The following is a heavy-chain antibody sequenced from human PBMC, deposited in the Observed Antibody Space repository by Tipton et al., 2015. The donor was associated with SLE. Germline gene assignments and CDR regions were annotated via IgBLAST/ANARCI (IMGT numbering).Heavy chain of an antibody. V-gene: IGHV4-39*07. CDR1: GGSISSGSYY. CDR3: ASRDSSGWSHDAFDI. J-gene: IGHJ3*02. CDR2: IYHSGST. D-gene: IGHD6-19*01. Sequence: TLSLTCTVSGGSISSGSYYWGWIRQPPGKGLEWIGSIYHSGSTYYNPSLKSRVTISVDTSKNQFSLKLSSVTAADTAVYYCASRDSSGWSHDAFDIWGQGTMVTVSS.